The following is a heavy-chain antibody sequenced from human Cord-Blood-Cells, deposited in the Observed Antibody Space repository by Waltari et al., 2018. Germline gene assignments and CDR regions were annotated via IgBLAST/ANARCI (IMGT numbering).Heavy chain of an antibody. CDR1: GGSISSSSYY. CDR2: IYYSGST. Sequence: QLQLQESGPGLVKPSATLSLTCTVSGGSISSSSYYCGWISQPPGQGLAWIGSIYYSGSTYYNPSLKSRVTISVDTSKNQFSLKLSSMTAADTAVYYCARHRIYNLYCSSTSCSENWFDPWGQGTLVTVSS. V-gene: IGHV4-39*01. D-gene: IGHD2-2*01. J-gene: IGHJ5*02. CDR3: ARHRIYNLYCSSTSCSENWFDP.